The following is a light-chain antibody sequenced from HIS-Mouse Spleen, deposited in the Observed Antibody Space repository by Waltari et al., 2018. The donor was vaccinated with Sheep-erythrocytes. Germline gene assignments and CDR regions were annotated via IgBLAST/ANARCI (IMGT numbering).Light chain of an antibody. V-gene: IGKV3-11*01. Sequence: EIVLTQSPATLSLSRGERATLPFRASQSVSSYLAWYQQKPGQAPRLLIYDASNRATGIPARFSGSGSGTEFTLTISSLEPEDFAVYYCQQRSNWYTFGQGTKLEIK. CDR2: DAS. J-gene: IGKJ2*01. CDR3: QQRSNWYT. CDR1: QSVSSY.